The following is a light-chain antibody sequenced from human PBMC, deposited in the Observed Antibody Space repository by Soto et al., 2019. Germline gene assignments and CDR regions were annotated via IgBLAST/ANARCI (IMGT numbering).Light chain of an antibody. J-gene: IGLJ2*01. Sequence: QSVLTQPASVSGSPGQSITISCTGTSSDVGGYNYVSWYQQHPGKAPKLMIYEVSNRPSGVSNRFSGSKSGNTASLTISGLQGEDEDDYYCSSYTSSSTLVFGGGTKVTVL. V-gene: IGLV2-14*01. CDR3: SSYTSSSTLV. CDR2: EVS. CDR1: SSDVGGYNY.